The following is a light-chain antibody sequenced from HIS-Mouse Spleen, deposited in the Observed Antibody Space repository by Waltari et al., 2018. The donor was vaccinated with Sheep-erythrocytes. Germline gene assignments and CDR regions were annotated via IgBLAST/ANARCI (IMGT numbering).Light chain of an antibody. V-gene: IGLV2-23*01. CDR1: SSDVGSSNL. Sequence: QSALPQPAALSGSPGQSITLSCTGTSSDVGSSNLVSWYQQHPGKAPKLMIYEGSKRPSGVSNRVSGSKSGNTASLTISGLQAEDEADYYCCSYAGSSTPWVFGGGTKLTVL. CDR2: EGS. J-gene: IGLJ3*02. CDR3: CSYAGSSTPWV.